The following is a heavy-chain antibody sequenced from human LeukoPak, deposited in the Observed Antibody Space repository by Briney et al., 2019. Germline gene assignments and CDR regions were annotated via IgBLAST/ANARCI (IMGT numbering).Heavy chain of an antibody. CDR2: IYSGGST. CDR3: ATHTLFYSSSSPGMDV. V-gene: IGHV3-53*01. Sequence: GGSLRLSCAASGFTVSSNYMSWVRQAPGKGLEWVSVIYSGGSTYYADSVKGRSTISRDNSKNTLYLQMNSLRAEDTAVYYCATHTLFYSSSSPGMDVWGQGTTVTVSS. J-gene: IGHJ6*02. CDR1: GFTVSSNY. D-gene: IGHD6-6*01.